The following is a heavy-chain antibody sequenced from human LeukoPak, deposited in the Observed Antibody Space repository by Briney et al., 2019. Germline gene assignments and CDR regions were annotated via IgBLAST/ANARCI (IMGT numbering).Heavy chain of an antibody. CDR2: IYYSGST. CDR3: ARGTVTRGVDP. Sequence: PSETLSLTCTVSGGSISSGDYYWSWIRQPPGKGLEWIGYIYYSGSTYYNPSLKSRVTISVDTSKNQSSLKLSSVTAADTAVYYCARGTVTRGVDPWGQGTLVTVSS. J-gene: IGHJ5*02. CDR1: GGSISSGDYY. D-gene: IGHD4-17*01. V-gene: IGHV4-30-4*01.